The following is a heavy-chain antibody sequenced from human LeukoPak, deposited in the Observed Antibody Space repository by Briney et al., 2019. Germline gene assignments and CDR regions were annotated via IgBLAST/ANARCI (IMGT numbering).Heavy chain of an antibody. D-gene: IGHD6-13*01. V-gene: IGHV1-2*06. J-gene: IGHJ4*02. CDR3: ARDDEQQPPDL. CDR1: GYTFTGYY. Sequence: ASVKVSCKASGYTFTGYYIHWVRQAPGQGLEWVGRINPNGGGTNYAQKLQGRVTMTTDTSTSTAYMELRSLRSDDTAVYYCARDDEQQPPDLWGQGTLVTVSS. CDR2: INPNGGGT.